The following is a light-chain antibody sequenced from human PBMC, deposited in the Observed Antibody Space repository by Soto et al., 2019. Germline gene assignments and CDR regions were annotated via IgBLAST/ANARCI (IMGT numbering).Light chain of an antibody. Sequence: QSVLTQPPSASGAPGQRVTISCSGSSSNIGRNNVYWYQHLPGTAPKLLIYMNNQRPSGVPDRFSGFKSGTSASLAISGLRSEDESDYYCAARDDSLSGVIFGGGTKLTVL. J-gene: IGLJ2*01. V-gene: IGLV1-47*01. CDR1: SSNIGRNN. CDR2: MNN. CDR3: AARDDSLSGVI.